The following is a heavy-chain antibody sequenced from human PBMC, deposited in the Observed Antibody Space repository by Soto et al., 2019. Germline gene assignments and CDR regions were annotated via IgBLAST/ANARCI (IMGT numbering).Heavy chain of an antibody. CDR2: VYYNGNT. CDR1: GGSVNTGSHF. Sequence: QVQLQESGPGLLKPSETLSLTCSVSGGSVNTGSHFWSWIRQPPGKGLQWLGYVYYNGNTYYNPSLQSRLTMSADVSKNQFSLRLSSVTAADTAIYYCARGGGAYDTSSQYFDSWGQGALVTVSS. V-gene: IGHV4-61*01. J-gene: IGHJ4*02. D-gene: IGHD3-22*01. CDR3: ARGGGAYDTSSQYFDS.